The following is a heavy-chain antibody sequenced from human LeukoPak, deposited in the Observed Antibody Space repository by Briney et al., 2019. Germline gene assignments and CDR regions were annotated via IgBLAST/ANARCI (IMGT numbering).Heavy chain of an antibody. CDR3: ARRAGRKDFDY. CDR2: IYNSGST. V-gene: IGHV4-39*01. Sequence: PSETLSLTCTVSGGSIGTTNYYWGWIRQPPGRGLEWIGNIYNSGSTFYNPSLQSRVTISVDTSKNQFSLNLRSVTAPDTAVYFCARRAGRKDFDYWGQGTLVIVSS. J-gene: IGHJ4*02. CDR1: GGSIGTTNYY. D-gene: IGHD1-14*01.